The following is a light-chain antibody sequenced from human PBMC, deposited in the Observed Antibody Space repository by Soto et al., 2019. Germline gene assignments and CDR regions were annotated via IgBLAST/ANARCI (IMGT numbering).Light chain of an antibody. V-gene: IGLV2-14*01. CDR2: EVS. CDR3: SSYTSSSTLYV. Sequence: QSALTQPPSASGSPGQSVTISCTGTSSDVGDYTYVSWYQQHPGKAPKLMISEVSNRPSGVSNRFSGSKSGNTASLTISGLQAEDEADYYCSSYTSSSTLYVFGTGTKLTVL. J-gene: IGLJ1*01. CDR1: SSDVGDYTY.